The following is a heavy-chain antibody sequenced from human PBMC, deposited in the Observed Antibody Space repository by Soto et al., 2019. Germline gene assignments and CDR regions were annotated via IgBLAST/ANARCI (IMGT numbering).Heavy chain of an antibody. D-gene: IGHD1-1*01. V-gene: IGHV4-59*01. CDR1: GTSISSYY. Sequence: LSLTCTVSGTSISSYYWSWIRQPPGKGLEWIANIHYSGTTNYNPSLASRVTLSVDTSKNQFSLKMTSVTAADRAMYFCARYNSYDIDYWGRGTLVTVSS. CDR3: ARYNSYDIDY. CDR2: IHYSGTT. J-gene: IGHJ4*02.